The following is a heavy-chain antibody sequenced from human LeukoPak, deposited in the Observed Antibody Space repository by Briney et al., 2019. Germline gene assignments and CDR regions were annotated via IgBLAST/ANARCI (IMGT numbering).Heavy chain of an antibody. CDR3: ARVESGYYDSFDI. V-gene: IGHV4-31*03. D-gene: IGHD3-22*01. CDR2: IYYSGST. CDR1: GGSISSGGYY. J-gene: IGHJ3*02. Sequence: SETLSLTCTASGGSISSGGYYWSWIRQHPGKGLEWIGYIYYSGSTYYNPSLKSRVTISVDTSKNQFSLKLSSVTAADTAVYYCARVESGYYDSFDIWGQGTMVIVSS.